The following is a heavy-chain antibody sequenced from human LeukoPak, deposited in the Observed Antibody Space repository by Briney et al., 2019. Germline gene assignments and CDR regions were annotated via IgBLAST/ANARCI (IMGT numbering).Heavy chain of an antibody. CDR3: ARGQRDRYYYDSSGFGPWYFDL. V-gene: IGHV5-51*01. J-gene: IGHJ2*01. CDR1: GYSFTSYW. CDR2: IYPGDSDT. Sequence: GESLKISCKGSGYSFTSYWIGWVRQMPGKGLEWMGIIYPGDSDTRYSPSFQGQVTISADKSISTAYLQWSSLKASDTAMYYCARGQRDRYYYDSSGFGPWYFDLWGRGTLVTVSS. D-gene: IGHD3-22*01.